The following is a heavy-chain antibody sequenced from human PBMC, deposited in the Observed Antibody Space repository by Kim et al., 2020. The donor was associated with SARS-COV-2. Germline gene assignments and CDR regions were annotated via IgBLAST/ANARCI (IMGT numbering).Heavy chain of an antibody. CDR3: SRAGRRCLVGPIFFYFDY. Sequence: SETLSLTCAVYGGSFSGYYWSWIRQPPGKGLEWIGEINHSGSTNYNPSLKSRVTISVDTSKNQFSLMLSSVTAADTAVYYCSRAGRRCLVGPIFFYFDY. CDR2: INHSGST. J-gene: IGHJ4*01. D-gene: IGHD3-3*01. CDR1: GGSFSGYY. V-gene: IGHV4-34*01.